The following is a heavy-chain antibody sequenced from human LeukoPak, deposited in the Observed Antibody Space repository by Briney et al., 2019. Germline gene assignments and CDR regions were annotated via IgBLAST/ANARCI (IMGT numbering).Heavy chain of an antibody. V-gene: IGHV3-64*01. Sequence: PGGSLRLSCAASGFTFSSYAMHWVRQAPGKGLEYVSAISSNGGSTYYANSVKGRFTISRDNSKNTLYLQMGSLRAEDTAVYYCAREGRNYYGSGSYYYYMDVWGKGTTVTVSS. CDR3: AREGRNYYGSGSYYYYMDV. CDR2: ISSNGGST. D-gene: IGHD3-10*01. J-gene: IGHJ6*03. CDR1: GFTFSSYA.